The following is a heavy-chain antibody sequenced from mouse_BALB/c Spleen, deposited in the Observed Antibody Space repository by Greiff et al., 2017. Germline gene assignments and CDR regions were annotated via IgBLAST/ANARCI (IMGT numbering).Heavy chain of an antibody. CDR3: ARGTVYAMDY. CDR1: GYAFTNYL. D-gene: IGHD3-3*01. V-gene: IGHV1-54*01. Sequence: QVQLQQSGAELVRPGTSVKVSCKASGYAFTNYLIEWVKQRPGKGLEWIGVINPGSGGTNYNEKFKGKATLTADKSSSTAYMQLSSLTSDDSAVYFCARGTVYAMDYWGQGTSVTVSS. J-gene: IGHJ4*01. CDR2: INPGSGGT.